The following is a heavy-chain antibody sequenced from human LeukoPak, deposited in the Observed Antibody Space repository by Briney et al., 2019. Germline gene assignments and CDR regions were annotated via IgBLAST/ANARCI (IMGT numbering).Heavy chain of an antibody. CDR1: GFTFSSYE. V-gene: IGHV3-48*03. CDR2: ISSSGSLI. J-gene: IGHJ4*02. CDR3: ARDGWELLQHYFDY. Sequence: GGSLRLSCAASGFTFSSYEMNWVRQAPGKGLEWVSYISSSGSLIYYADSVKGRFTISRDNAKNSLYLQMNSLRAEDTAVYYCARDGWELLQHYFDYWGQGTLVTVSS. D-gene: IGHD1-26*01.